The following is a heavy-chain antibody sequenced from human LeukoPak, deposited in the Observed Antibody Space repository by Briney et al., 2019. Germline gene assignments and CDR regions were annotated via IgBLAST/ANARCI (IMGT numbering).Heavy chain of an antibody. V-gene: IGHV1-18*01. CDR3: ARDYSGYDGMDV. J-gene: IGHJ6*04. CDR2: ISAYNVNT. D-gene: IGHD1-26*01. CDR1: GYRFSSYG. Sequence: ASVKVSCKASGYRFSSYGISWVRKAPGQGLEWMGWISAYNVNTNSAQKLQGRVTMTTDTSTSTVYMELRSLRSDDTAVYYCARDYSGYDGMDVWGKGTTVTVSS.